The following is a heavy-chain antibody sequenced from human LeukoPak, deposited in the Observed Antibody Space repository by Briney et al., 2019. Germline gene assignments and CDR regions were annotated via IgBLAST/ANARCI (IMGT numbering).Heavy chain of an antibody. J-gene: IGHJ4*02. CDR2: IWYDGSNK. CDR3: ARRYSSSWYYFDY. V-gene: IGHV3-33*08. CDR1: GFTFSSYA. D-gene: IGHD6-13*01. Sequence: GGSLRLSCAASGFTFSSYAMSWVRQAPGKGLEWVAVIWYDGSNKYYADSVKGRFTISRDNSKNTLYLQMNSLRAEDTAVYYCARRYSSSWYYFDYWGQGTLVTVSS.